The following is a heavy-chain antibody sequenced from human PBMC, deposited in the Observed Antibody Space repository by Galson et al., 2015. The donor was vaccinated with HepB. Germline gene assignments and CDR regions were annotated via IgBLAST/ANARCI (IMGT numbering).Heavy chain of an antibody. Sequence: SVKVSCKVSGYTLTELSMHWVRQAPGKGLEWMGGFDPEDGETIYAQKFQGRVTMTEDTSTDTAYMELSSLRSEDTAVYYCAPYYYGSGSYYPSPYWGQGTLVTVSS. D-gene: IGHD3-10*01. J-gene: IGHJ4*02. CDR3: APYYYGSGSYYPSPY. CDR1: GYTLTELS. V-gene: IGHV1-24*01. CDR2: FDPEDGET.